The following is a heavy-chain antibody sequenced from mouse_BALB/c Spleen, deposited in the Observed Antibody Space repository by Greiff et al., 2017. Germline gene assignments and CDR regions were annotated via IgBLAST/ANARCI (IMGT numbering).Heavy chain of an antibody. CDR3: ARTGGDDGYYHAWFAY. J-gene: IGHJ3*01. Sequence: EVKLQESGPELVKPGASMKISCKASGYSFTGYTMNWVKQSHGKNLEWIGLINPYNGGTSYNQKFKGKATLTVDKSSSTAYMELLSLTSEDSAVYYCARTGGDDGYYHAWFAYWGQGTLVTVSA. CDR2: INPYNGGT. CDR1: GYSFTGYT. V-gene: IGHV1-18*01. D-gene: IGHD2-3*01.